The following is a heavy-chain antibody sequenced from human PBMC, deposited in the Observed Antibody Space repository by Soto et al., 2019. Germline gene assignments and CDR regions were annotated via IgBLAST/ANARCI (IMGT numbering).Heavy chain of an antibody. Sequence: SETLSLTCTVSGASMNSYHWSWIRQPAGKGLEWIGHIHSSGCTNYNPSLKSRVTMSVDTSKNQFSLRLMSLTAADTAVYYCARDQGVAAAGITWFDPWGQGSLVTVSS. CDR1: GASMNSYH. CDR2: IHSSGCT. J-gene: IGHJ5*02. V-gene: IGHV4-4*07. CDR3: ARDQGVAAAGITWFDP. D-gene: IGHD6-13*01.